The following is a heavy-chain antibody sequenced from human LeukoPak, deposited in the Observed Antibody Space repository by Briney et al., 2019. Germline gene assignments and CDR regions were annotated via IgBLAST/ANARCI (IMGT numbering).Heavy chain of an antibody. CDR1: GFTVSSNY. Sequence: GGSLRLSCAASGFTVSSNYVSWVRQAPGKGLEWVSVIYSGGSTYYADSVKGRFTISRDNSKNTLFLQMSGLRAEDTAVYYCATISGYSYGLRAFDFWGQGTMVIVSS. CDR2: IYSGGST. V-gene: IGHV3-53*01. J-gene: IGHJ3*01. CDR3: ATISGYSYGLRAFDF. D-gene: IGHD5-18*01.